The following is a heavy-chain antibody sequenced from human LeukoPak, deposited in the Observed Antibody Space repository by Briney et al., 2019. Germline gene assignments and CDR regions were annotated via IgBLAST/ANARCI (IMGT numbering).Heavy chain of an antibody. Sequence: GGSLRLSCAASGFTFSTYAMSWVRQTPGKGLEWVSVISVSGGSTYYADSVKGRFTISRDNSKNTLYLQMNSLRAEDTAVYYCAKSPGGVVSTSFDNWGQGTLVTVSS. CDR1: GFTFSTYA. CDR2: ISVSGGST. D-gene: IGHD2-2*01. J-gene: IGHJ4*02. CDR3: AKSPGGVVSTSFDN. V-gene: IGHV3-23*01.